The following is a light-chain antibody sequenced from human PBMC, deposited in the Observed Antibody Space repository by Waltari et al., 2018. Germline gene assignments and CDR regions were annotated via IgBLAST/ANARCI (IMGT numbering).Light chain of an antibody. CDR1: QSVSSD. Sequence: EIVLTQSPGTLSLSPGERATLSCRASQSVSSDLAWYQQKPGQAPRLLISGASSRATGIPDRFRGSGSGSDFTLTVSRLEPEDFAVYYCQQYRYSPWTFGQGTKVEL. CDR2: GAS. J-gene: IGKJ1*01. CDR3: QQYRYSPWT. V-gene: IGKV3-20*01.